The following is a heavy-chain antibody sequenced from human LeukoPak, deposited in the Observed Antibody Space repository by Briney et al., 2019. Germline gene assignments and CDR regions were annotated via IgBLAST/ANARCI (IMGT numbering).Heavy chain of an antibody. CDR1: GGSISSYY. CDR2: IYYSGST. D-gene: IGHD6-13*01. Sequence: SETLSLTCIVSGGSISSYYWSWIRQPPGKGLEWIGYIYYSGSTNYNPSLKSRVTISVDTSKNQFSLKLSSVTAADTAVYYCARRIAAAGTHNWFDPWGQGTLVTVSS. J-gene: IGHJ5*02. CDR3: ARRIAAAGTHNWFDP. V-gene: IGHV4-59*08.